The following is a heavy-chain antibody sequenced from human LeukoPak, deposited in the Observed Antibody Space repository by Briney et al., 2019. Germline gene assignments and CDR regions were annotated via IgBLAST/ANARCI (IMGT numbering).Heavy chain of an antibody. V-gene: IGHV3-15*01. CDR2: IKSKADGGTT. CDR3: AASIAAPGAFAY. J-gene: IGHJ4*02. Sequence: GGSLRLSCAASGFTVNNAWMSWGRQAPGKGLEWVARIKSKADGGTTDYTAPMKGRFTISRDDSKNTMYLQMHRLNTEATAVYYCAASIAAPGAFAYWGQGTLVTVSS. CDR1: GFTVNNAW. D-gene: IGHD6-25*01.